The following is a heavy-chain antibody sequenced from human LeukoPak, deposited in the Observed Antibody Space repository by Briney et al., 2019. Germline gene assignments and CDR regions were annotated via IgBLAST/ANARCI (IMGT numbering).Heavy chain of an antibody. D-gene: IGHD3-22*01. Sequence: GGSLRLSCAASGFTVSSNYMSWVRQAPGKGLEWVSVIYSGGSTYYADSVKGRFTISRDNSKNTLYLQMNSLRAEDTAVYYCARVGDYDSSGSYYFDYWGQGTLVTVSS. V-gene: IGHV3-53*01. CDR3: ARVGDYDSSGSYYFDY. J-gene: IGHJ4*02. CDR2: IYSGGST. CDR1: GFTVSSNY.